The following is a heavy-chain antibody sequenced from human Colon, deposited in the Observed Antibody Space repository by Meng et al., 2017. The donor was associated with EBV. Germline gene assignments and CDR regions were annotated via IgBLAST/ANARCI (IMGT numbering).Heavy chain of an antibody. CDR3: ARVGAYCGGDCYHPR. Sequence: QVQRQASGPGLGSPPGTLSLTWPYSAGSPSSINWWSWVRQPPGKGLKWIGEIYHSGSTNYNPSLKSRVTISVDESKNQFSLRLSSVTAADTAVYYCARVGAYCGGDCYHPRWGQGTLVTVSS. V-gene: IGHV4-4*03. CDR1: AGSPSSINW. J-gene: IGHJ4*02. CDR2: IYHSGST. D-gene: IGHD2-21*02.